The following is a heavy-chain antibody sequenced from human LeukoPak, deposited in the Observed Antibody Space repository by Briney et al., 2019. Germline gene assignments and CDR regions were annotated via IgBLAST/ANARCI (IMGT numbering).Heavy chain of an antibody. D-gene: IGHD2-2*02. CDR2: IYSGGST. J-gene: IGHJ6*02. CDR3: ARVPAAIGYYYYGMDV. V-gene: IGHV3-66*01. Sequence: PGGSLRLSCAASGFTVSSNYMSWVRQAPGKGLEWVSVIYSGGSTYYADSVKGRFTISRDNSKNTLYLQMNSLRAEDTAVYYCARVPAAIGYYYYGMDVWGQGTTVTVSS. CDR1: GFTVSSNY.